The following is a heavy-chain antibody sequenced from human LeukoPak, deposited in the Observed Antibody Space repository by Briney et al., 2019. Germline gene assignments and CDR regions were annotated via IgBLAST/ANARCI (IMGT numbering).Heavy chain of an antibody. V-gene: IGHV3-7*01. J-gene: IGHJ5*02. D-gene: IGHD3-10*01. Sequence: GGSLRLSCAASGFTFSSYWMSWVRQAPGKGLEWVANIKQDGSEKYYVDSVKGRFTISRDNAKNSLYLQMNSLRAEDTAVYYCARDYMVRGVMPLFDPWGQGTLVTVSS. CDR3: ARDYMVRGVMPLFDP. CDR1: GFTFSSYW. CDR2: IKQDGSEK.